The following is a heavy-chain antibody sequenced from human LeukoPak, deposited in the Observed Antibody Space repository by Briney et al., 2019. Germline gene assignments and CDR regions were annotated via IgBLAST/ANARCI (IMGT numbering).Heavy chain of an antibody. Sequence: SETLSLTRTVSGGSISSYYWSWIRQPPGKGLEWIGYIYYSGSTNYNPSLKSRVTISGDTSKNQFSLKLNSVTAADTAVYYCARGIYRRFDYWGQGTLTTVSS. CDR2: IYYSGST. V-gene: IGHV4-59*01. D-gene: IGHD5/OR15-5a*01. J-gene: IGHJ4*02. CDR3: ARGIYRRFDY. CDR1: GGSISSYY.